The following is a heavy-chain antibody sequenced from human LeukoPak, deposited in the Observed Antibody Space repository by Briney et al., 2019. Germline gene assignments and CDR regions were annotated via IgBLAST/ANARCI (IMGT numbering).Heavy chain of an antibody. V-gene: IGHV4-59*01. Sequence: SETLSLTCAVSGGSISNYYWSWIRQPPGKRLEWIGDIYYSGRTNYNPSLKSRITISVDSSKNHLSLNLTSVTAAATAVYYCARHGGGGGLFDFWGQGALVTVSS. D-gene: IGHD2-15*01. CDR2: IYYSGRT. J-gene: IGHJ4*02. CDR3: ARHGGGGGLFDF. CDR1: GGSISNYY.